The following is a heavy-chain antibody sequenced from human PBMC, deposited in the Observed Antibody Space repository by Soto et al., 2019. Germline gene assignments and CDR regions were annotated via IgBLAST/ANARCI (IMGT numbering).Heavy chain of an antibody. J-gene: IGHJ4*02. CDR1: GFAFSSYA. CDR3: ARAIPQRRDGYDFGYYFDY. CDR2: ISGSGGGT. V-gene: IGHV3-23*01. Sequence: GGSLRLSCAASGFAFSSYAIIFFRHAPFKGLEWVSAISGSGGGTYYADSVKGRFTISRENAKNSLYLQMNSLRAGDTAVYYCARAIPQRRDGYDFGYYFDYWGLGTLVTVSS. D-gene: IGHD5-12*01.